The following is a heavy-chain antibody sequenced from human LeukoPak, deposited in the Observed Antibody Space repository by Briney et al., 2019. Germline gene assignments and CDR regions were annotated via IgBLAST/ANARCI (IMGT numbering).Heavy chain of an antibody. D-gene: IGHD3-16*01. V-gene: IGHV3-7*01. J-gene: IGHJ4*02. CDR3: ARERGDSEALDY. CDR2: IKPDGSEK. Sequence: GGSLRLSCSASGFTFRSHWMVWVRQAPGKGLGWVAYIKPDGSEKYYVDSVKGRFTISRDNAKNSLSLQMNILRPDDTAVYYCARERGDSEALDYWGQGTLVTVSS. CDR1: GFTFRSHW.